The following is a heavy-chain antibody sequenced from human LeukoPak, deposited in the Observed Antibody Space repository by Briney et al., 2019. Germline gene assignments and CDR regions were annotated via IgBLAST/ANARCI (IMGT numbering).Heavy chain of an antibody. D-gene: IGHD3-10*01. CDR3: ANGGSRRYERY. Sequence: GGSLRLSCAASGFTFRSYAMSWVRQAPGKGLEWVSAISGSGGSTYYADSVKGRFTISRDNSKNTLYLQMNSLRAKDTAVYYCANGGSRRYERYWGQGTLVTVSS. J-gene: IGHJ4*02. CDR2: ISGSGGST. V-gene: IGHV3-23*01. CDR1: GFTFRSYA.